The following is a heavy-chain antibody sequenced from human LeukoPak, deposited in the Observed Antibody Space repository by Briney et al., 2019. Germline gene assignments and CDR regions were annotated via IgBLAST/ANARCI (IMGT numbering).Heavy chain of an antibody. D-gene: IGHD4-11*01. CDR3: TTDYSKSAPHYYMDV. CDR2: IKSKIDGGTT. V-gene: IGHV3-15*01. CDR1: GFTFTNAG. J-gene: IGHJ6*03. Sequence: GGSLRLSCAASGFTFTNAGMSWVRQAPGKGLEWVGHIKSKIDGGTTDYTAPVKGRFTFSRDDSENTLYLQMNSLKTEDSAVYYCTTDYSKSAPHYYMDVWGKGTTVTVSS.